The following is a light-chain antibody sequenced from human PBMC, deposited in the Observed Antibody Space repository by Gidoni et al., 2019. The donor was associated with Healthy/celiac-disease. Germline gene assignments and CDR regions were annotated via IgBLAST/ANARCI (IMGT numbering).Light chain of an antibody. V-gene: IGKV1-27*01. CDR1: QGISNY. Sequence: DIQMTQSPSSLSASVGDRVTITCRASQGISNYLAWYQQKPGKVPKLLIYAASTVQSGVPSRFSGSGSGTDFTLTISSLQPEDVATYYWQKYNSALWTFGQGTKVEIK. CDR2: AAS. J-gene: IGKJ1*01. CDR3: QKYNSALWT.